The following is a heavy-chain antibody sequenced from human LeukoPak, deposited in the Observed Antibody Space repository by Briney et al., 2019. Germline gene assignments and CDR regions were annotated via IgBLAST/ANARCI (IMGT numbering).Heavy chain of an antibody. CDR3: AKRPSDYGDYVTYFDY. CDR2: ISYDGTNK. CDR1: GFTFSSYA. D-gene: IGHD4-17*01. V-gene: IGHV3-30*01. Sequence: GRSLRLSCAASGFTFSSYAMHWVRQAPGKGLEWVALISYDGTNKFYEDSVKGRFTISRDNSKDTLYLQMNSLRDEDTAVYYCAKRPSDYGDYVTYFDYWGQGTLVTVSS. J-gene: IGHJ4*02.